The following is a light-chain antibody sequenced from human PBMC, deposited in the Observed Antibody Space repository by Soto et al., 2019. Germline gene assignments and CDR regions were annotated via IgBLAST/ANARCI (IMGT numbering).Light chain of an antibody. V-gene: IGKV3-20*01. CDR1: QSIGLA. Sequence: EIVLTQSPATLSLSPGERATLSCRASQSIGLAIAWYQHKPGQAPRLLIHGVSSKAAGIPDRFSGSGSGTDFTLTIKSLEPEDFALYFCQQYGSSPFTFGPGTQVEIK. J-gene: IGKJ3*01. CDR2: GVS. CDR3: QQYGSSPFT.